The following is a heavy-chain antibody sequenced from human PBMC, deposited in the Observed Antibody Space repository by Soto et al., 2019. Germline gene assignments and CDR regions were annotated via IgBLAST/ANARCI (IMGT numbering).Heavy chain of an antibody. CDR1: GFTFSIYG. J-gene: IGHJ3*02. CDR2: LWADGSHE. Sequence: QVQLEESGGGVVQPGRSLRLSCAASGFTFSIYGMHWVRQAPGKGLEWVASLWADGSHECYADSVKGRFTVSRDNSKSTVYLQMNSLRAEDTVLYYCAREPTGGTDASDIWGQGTMVTVSS. CDR3: AREPTGGTDASDI. D-gene: IGHD1-1*01. V-gene: IGHV3-33*01.